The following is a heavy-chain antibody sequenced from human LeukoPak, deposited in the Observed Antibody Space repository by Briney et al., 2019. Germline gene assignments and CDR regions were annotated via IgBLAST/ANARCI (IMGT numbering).Heavy chain of an antibody. CDR1: GYSFTNYW. CDR3: AREGSGYYYGDNWFDP. CDR2: IYPGDSDT. Sequence: GESLKISCKGSGYSFTNYWIAWVRQMPGKGLEWMGIIYPGDSDTRYSPSFQGQVTISADKSISTAYLQWSSLKASDTAMYYCAREGSGYYYGDNWFDPWGQGTLVTVSS. D-gene: IGHD3-22*01. J-gene: IGHJ5*02. V-gene: IGHV5-51*01.